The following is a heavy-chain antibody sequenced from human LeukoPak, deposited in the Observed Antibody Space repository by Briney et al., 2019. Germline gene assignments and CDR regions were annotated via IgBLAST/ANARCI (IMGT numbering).Heavy chain of an antibody. J-gene: IGHJ6*02. CDR2: ISYDGSNK. V-gene: IGHV3-30-3*01. D-gene: IGHD5-18*01. Sequence: PGRSLRLSCVASGFTFSSYAMHWVRQAPGKGLEWVAVISYDGSNKYYADSVKGRFTISRDNSKNTLYLQMNSLRAEDTAVYYCARGYSYGTSRYYYGMDVWGQGTTVTVSS. CDR3: ARGYSYGTSRYYYGMDV. CDR1: GFTFSSYA.